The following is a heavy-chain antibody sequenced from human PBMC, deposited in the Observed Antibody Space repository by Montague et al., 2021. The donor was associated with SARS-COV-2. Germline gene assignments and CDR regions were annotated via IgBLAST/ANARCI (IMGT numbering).Heavy chain of an antibody. CDR3: VRHPDYDGLTGPPAF. V-gene: IGHV4-59*08. D-gene: IGHD3-9*01. Sequence: SETLSLTCTVSGVSVTDYYWSWIRQPPGKGLEWFGDVLHNKGTNFNPSLQSRVVISVDTSKKQFSLRLTSVTAADTAFYYCVRHPDYDGLTGPPAFWGQGALVTVSS. J-gene: IGHJ4*02. CDR2: VLHNKGT. CDR1: GVSVTDYY.